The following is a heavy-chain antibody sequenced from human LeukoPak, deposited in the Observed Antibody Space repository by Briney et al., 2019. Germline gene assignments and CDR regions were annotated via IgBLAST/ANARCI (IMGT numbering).Heavy chain of an antibody. J-gene: IGHJ3*01. CDR1: GFAFSQFT. D-gene: IGHD1-20*01. V-gene: IGHV3-30-3*01. Sequence: GGSLRLSCAASGFAFSQFTVHWVRQAPGKGLEWVAVISHDGSHIYYADSVRGRVTISRDNSRSTLFLQMNSLRADDTGVYHCARVGYNFNLGDAFDVWGQGTVVTVSS. CDR3: ARVGYNFNLGDAFDV. CDR2: ISHDGSHI.